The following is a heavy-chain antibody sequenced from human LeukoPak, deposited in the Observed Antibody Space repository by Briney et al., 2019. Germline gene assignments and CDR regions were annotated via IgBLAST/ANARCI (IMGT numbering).Heavy chain of an antibody. Sequence: GGSLRLSCAASGFTFSSYSVSWVRQAPGKGLEWVSSITSSSSTYYSDSVKGRFTISRDNAKSSLYLQMNSLRVEDTAVYYCARVGFYDFWSGINFFDYWGQGTLVTVSS. CDR3: ARVGFYDFWSGINFFDY. V-gene: IGHV3-21*01. CDR1: GFTFSSYS. J-gene: IGHJ4*02. D-gene: IGHD3-3*01. CDR2: ITSSSST.